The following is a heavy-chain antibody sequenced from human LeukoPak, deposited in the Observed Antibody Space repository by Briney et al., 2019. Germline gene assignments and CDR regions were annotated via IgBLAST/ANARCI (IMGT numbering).Heavy chain of an antibody. D-gene: IGHD4-17*01. CDR3: ATTVTRFLWFDY. CDR2: ISWNSGSI. CDR1: GFTFDDYA. J-gene: IGHJ4*02. V-gene: IGHV3-9*01. Sequence: GRSLRLSCAASGFTFDDYAMHWVRQAPGKGLEWVSGISWNSGSIGYADSVKGRFTISRDNAKNSLYLQMNSLRAEDTAVYYCATTVTRFLWFDYWGQGTLVTVSS.